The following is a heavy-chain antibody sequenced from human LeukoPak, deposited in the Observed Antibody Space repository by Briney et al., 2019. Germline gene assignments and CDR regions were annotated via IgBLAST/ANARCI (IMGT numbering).Heavy chain of an antibody. CDR3: ARGPHYYDSSGYPFDY. CDR2: ISPRGNSI. J-gene: IGHJ4*02. Sequence: PGGSLRLSCAASGFSFTSFAMTWVRQAPGKGLEWISAISPRGNSIYYSDSVRGRFTVSRDNSENTLYLQMNSLRAEDTAVYYCARGPHYYDSSGYPFDYWGQGTLVTVSS. CDR1: GFSFTSFA. D-gene: IGHD3-22*01. V-gene: IGHV3-23*01.